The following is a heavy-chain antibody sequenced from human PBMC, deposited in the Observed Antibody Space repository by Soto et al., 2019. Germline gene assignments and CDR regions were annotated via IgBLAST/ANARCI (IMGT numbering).Heavy chain of an antibody. V-gene: IGHV3-48*01. D-gene: IGHD2-21*01. Sequence: GSLRLSCAASGFTFSSYSMNWVRQAPGKGLEWVSYISSSSSTIYYADSGKGRFTISRDNAKNSLYLQMNSLRAEDTAVYYCARDICGGDCYSPAFDIWGQGTMVTVSS. CDR1: GFTFSSYS. J-gene: IGHJ3*02. CDR3: ARDICGGDCYSPAFDI. CDR2: ISSSSSTI.